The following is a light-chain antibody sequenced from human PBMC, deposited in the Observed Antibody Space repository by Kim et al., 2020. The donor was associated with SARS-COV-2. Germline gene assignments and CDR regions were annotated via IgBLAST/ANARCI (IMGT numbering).Light chain of an antibody. CDR1: QSISIY. J-gene: IGKJ1*01. Sequence: ASIGDRVTMTCRASQSISIYLNWYQQKPGKAPNLLIYAASSLQGGVPSRFSASVSGTDFTLTISSLQPEDFATYYCQQTSSTPFTFGQGTKVDIK. V-gene: IGKV1-39*01. CDR3: QQTSSTPFT. CDR2: AAS.